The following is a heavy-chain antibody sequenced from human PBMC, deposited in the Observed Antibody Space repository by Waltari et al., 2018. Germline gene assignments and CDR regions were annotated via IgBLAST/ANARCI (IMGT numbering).Heavy chain of an antibody. V-gene: IGHV3-23*01. J-gene: IGHJ6*02. Sequence: EVQLLESGGGLAQPGGSLRLSCEGSGFSFSTYAVSWVSQGPGKGLEWVSGISGSGGPTDYADSLKGRCAISRDNSKNPLYLQRNSLRAEDTAVYYCAKGGFMTKVTTNGMDVWGQGTTVTVSS. CDR2: ISGSGGPT. CDR3: AKGGFMTKVTTNGMDV. D-gene: IGHD4-4*01. CDR1: GFSFSTYA.